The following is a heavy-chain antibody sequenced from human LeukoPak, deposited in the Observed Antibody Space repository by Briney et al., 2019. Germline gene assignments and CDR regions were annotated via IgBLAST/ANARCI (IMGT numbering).Heavy chain of an antibody. V-gene: IGHV3-74*03. CDR2: VNPQGTAT. CDR3: ARARWSSTGWFLGY. D-gene: IGHD6-19*01. J-gene: IGHJ4*02. CDR1: GFTFSSYW. Sequence: PGGSLRLSCAASGFTFSSYWMHWVRQAPGKGLVWVSRVNPQGTATTYTDSVKGRFTISRDNAKDALRLQLDNLRAEDTAVYYCARARWSSTGWFLGYWGQGTLVTVSS.